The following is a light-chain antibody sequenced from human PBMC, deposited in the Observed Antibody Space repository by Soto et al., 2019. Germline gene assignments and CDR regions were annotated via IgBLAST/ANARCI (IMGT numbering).Light chain of an antibody. Sequence: EIVMTQSPATLSVSPGDRATLSCRASQSVSSDLAWYQQKPGQAPRLLIYGVSTRATGIPARFSGSESGTEFTLTISSLQSEDFAVYYCQQYNDWPFTFGPGTKVDIK. CDR1: QSVSSD. J-gene: IGKJ3*01. CDR3: QQYNDWPFT. CDR2: GVS. V-gene: IGKV3-15*01.